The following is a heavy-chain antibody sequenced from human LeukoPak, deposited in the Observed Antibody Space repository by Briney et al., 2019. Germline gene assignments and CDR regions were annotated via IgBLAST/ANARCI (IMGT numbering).Heavy chain of an antibody. CDR3: ARHGGEVAAAGDY. CDR2: INHSGST. V-gene: IGHV4-34*01. D-gene: IGHD6-13*01. CDR1: GGSFSGYY. Sequence: SETLSLTCAVYGGSFSGYYWSWIRQPPGKGLEWIGEINHSGSTNYNPSLKSRVTISVDTSKNQFSLKLSSVTAADTAVYYCARHGGEVAAAGDYWGQGTLVTVSS. J-gene: IGHJ4*02.